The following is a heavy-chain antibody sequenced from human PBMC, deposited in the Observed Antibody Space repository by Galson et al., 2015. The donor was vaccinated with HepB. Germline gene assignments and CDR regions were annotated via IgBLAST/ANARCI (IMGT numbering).Heavy chain of an antibody. J-gene: IGHJ4*02. Sequence: SLRLSCAASGFAFSDHYMSWIRQAPGKGLEWVSYISSSGSTIYYADSVKGRFTISRDNAKNSLYLQMNSLRAEDTAVYYCARDRDDDYSDYWGQGTLVTVSS. CDR3: ARDRDDDYSDY. CDR1: GFAFSDHY. D-gene: IGHD3-10*01. V-gene: IGHV3-11*01. CDR2: ISSSGSTI.